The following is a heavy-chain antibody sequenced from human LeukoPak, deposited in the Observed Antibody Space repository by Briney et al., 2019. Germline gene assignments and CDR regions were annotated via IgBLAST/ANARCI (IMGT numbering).Heavy chain of an antibody. CDR3: ASFFDYYDSSDGAFDI. J-gene: IGHJ3*02. Sequence: SETLSLTCTVSGGSISSYYWSWIRQPPGKGLEWIGYIYYSGSTNYNPSLKSRVTISVDTSKNQFSLKLSSVTAADTAVYYCASFFDYYDSSDGAFDIWGQGTMVIVSS. CDR2: IYYSGST. V-gene: IGHV4-59*01. CDR1: GGSISSYY. D-gene: IGHD3-22*01.